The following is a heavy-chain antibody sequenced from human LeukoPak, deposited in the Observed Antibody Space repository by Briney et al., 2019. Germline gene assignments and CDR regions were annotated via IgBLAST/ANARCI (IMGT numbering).Heavy chain of an antibody. CDR1: GGTFSSYA. J-gene: IGHJ1*01. Sequence: SVKVSCKASGGTFSSYAISWVRQAPGQGLEWMGRIIPILGIANYAQRFQGRVTITADKSTSTAYMELSSLRSEDTAVYYCARFESVGVRDQEYFQHWGQGTLVTVSS. V-gene: IGHV1-69*04. D-gene: IGHD3-3*01. CDR2: IIPILGIA. CDR3: ARFESVGVRDQEYFQH.